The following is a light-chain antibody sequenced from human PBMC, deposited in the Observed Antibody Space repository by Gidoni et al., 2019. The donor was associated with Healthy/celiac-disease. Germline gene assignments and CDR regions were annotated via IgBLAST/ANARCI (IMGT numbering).Light chain of an antibody. V-gene: IGKV3-15*01. CDR1: QSVSSN. Sequence: EIVMTKSPATLSVSPGERATLSCRASQSVSSNLAWYQQKPGQAPRLLIYGASTRATGIPARFSGSGSGTEFTLTISSLQSEDFAVYYCQQYKNWPPLTFGGGTKVEIK. J-gene: IGKJ4*01. CDR3: QQYKNWPPLT. CDR2: GAS.